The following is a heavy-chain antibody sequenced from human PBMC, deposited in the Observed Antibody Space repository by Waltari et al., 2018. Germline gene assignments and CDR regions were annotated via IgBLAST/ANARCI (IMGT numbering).Heavy chain of an antibody. CDR2: ISYDGSNK. D-gene: IGHD3-22*01. CDR1: GFTFSSYG. J-gene: IGHJ4*02. V-gene: IGHV3-30*18. CDR3: AKDRGDYYDSSGHFDY. Sequence: QVQLVESGGGVVQPGRSLRLSCAASGFTFSSYGMHWVRQAPGKGREWVAVISYDGSNKYYAASVKGRFTISRDNSTNTLYLQMNSLRAEDTAVYYCAKDRGDYYDSSGHFDYWGQGTLVTVSS.